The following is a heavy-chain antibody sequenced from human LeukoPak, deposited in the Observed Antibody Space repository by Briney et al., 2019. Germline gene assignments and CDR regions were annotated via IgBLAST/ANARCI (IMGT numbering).Heavy chain of an antibody. CDR1: GYTFTSYD. Sequence: ASVKVSCKASGYTFTSYDINWVRQATGQGLEWMGWMNPNSGNTGYAQKFQGRVTMTRNTSISTAYMELSSLRSEDTAVYYCARSPAWLSINYNWFDPWGQGTLVTVSS. V-gene: IGHV1-8*01. J-gene: IGHJ5*02. CDR2: MNPNSGNT. CDR3: ARSPAWLSINYNWFDP. D-gene: IGHD3-9*01.